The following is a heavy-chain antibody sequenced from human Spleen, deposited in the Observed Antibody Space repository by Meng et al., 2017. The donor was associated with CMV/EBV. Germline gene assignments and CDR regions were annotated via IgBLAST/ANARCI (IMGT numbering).Heavy chain of an antibody. CDR2: INSDGSII. CDR1: GFTFSRYW. J-gene: IGHJ5*02. CDR3: AKGRTIFPGGGFDP. Sequence: GESLKISCAASGFTFSRYWMHWVRQAPGKGLVWVSRINSDGSIISYADSVKGRFTISRDNSKNTLYLQMNSLRAEETAVYYCAKGRTIFPGGGFDPWGQGTLVTVSS. D-gene: IGHD3-3*01. V-gene: IGHV3-74*01.